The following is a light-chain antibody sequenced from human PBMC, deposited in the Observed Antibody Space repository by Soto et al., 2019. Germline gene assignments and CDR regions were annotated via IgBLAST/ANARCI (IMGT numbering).Light chain of an antibody. CDR1: QGITSY. CDR2: AAS. CDR3: QQLYSYPLT. V-gene: IGKV1-9*01. J-gene: IGKJ4*01. Sequence: IQVTQSPSSLSASVGDRVTITCRASQGITSYLAWYQQKPGKAPKLLIYAASALQTGVSSRFSGSGYGTDFALTISNLQPEDFATLFCQQLYSYPLTLGGGTTVEF.